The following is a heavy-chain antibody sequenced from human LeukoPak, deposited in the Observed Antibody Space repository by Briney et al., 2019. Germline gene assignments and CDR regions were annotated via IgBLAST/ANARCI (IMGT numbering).Heavy chain of an antibody. CDR1: GGSFSDYY. Sequence: SETLSLTCAVYGGSFSDYYWSWIRQPPGKGLEWIGEINHSGSTNYNPSLKSRVTISVDTSKNQFSLKLSSVTAADTAVYYCARARIGYGSGSYFRYWGQGTLVTVSS. D-gene: IGHD3-10*01. CDR2: INHSGST. J-gene: IGHJ4*02. V-gene: IGHV4-34*01. CDR3: ARARIGYGSGSYFRY.